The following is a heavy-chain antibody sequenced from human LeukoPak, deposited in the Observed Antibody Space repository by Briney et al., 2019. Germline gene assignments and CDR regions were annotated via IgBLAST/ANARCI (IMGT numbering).Heavy chain of an antibody. Sequence: PGGSLRLSSAASGFIFGTYSMTWVRQAPGKGLEWVSTINIGVGNTYYTDSVKGRFTISRDNSKNTLYLQMNSLRAEDTAVYYCARATMVRGVISLFDYWGQGTLVTVSS. J-gene: IGHJ4*02. CDR3: ARATMVRGVISLFDY. CDR2: INIGVGNT. CDR1: GFIFGTYS. D-gene: IGHD3-10*01. V-gene: IGHV3-23*01.